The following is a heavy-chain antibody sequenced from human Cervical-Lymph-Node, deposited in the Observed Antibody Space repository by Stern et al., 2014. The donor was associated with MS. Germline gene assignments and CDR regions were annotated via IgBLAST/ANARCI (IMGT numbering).Heavy chain of an antibody. CDR2: ITNVGST. D-gene: IGHD1-1*01. V-gene: IGHV3-53*01. CDR1: GFTVSRDS. Sequence: EVQLLQSGGGVIQPGGSLRLSCTASGFTVSRDSMTWVRQAPGKGMEWVSFITNVGSTFYTDSVKGRFTISRDDSKNTVYLHMTSLRAEDTAMYYCARDTSSPERSDWWGQGTLVTVSS. J-gene: IGHJ4*02. CDR3: ARDTSSPERSDW.